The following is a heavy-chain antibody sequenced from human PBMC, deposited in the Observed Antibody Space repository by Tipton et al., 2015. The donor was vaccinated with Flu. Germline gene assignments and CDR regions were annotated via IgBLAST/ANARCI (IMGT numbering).Heavy chain of an antibody. V-gene: IGHV4-61*02. J-gene: IGHJ6*02. D-gene: IGHD2-15*01. CDR2: IHGSGGS. CDR3: ARLYTTAGWYYGMDV. CDR1: GGSVNSDNNY. Sequence: TLSLTCTVSGGSVNSDNNYWSWIRQPAGKGLEWIGRIHGSGGSNYNPSLRGRVTISADTSQLQFSLNLRSVTAADTAVYYCARLYTTAGWYYGMDVWGRGAAVTASS.